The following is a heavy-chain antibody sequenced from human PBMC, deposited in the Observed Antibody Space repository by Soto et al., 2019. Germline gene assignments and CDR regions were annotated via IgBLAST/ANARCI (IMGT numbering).Heavy chain of an antibody. Sequence: SETLSLTCTVSGGSISSSSYYWGWIRQPPGKGLEWIGSIYYSGSTYYNPSLKSRVTISVATSKNQFSLKLSSVTAADTAVYYCAGSIAARRHYYYFDYWGQGTLVTVSS. CDR2: IYYSGST. J-gene: IGHJ4*02. V-gene: IGHV4-39*01. CDR3: AGSIAARRHYYYFDY. CDR1: GGSISSSSYY. D-gene: IGHD6-6*01.